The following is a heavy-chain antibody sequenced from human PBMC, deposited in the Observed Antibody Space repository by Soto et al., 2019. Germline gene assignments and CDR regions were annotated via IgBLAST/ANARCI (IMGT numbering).Heavy chain of an antibody. J-gene: IGHJ5*02. Sequence: PGGSLRLSCAASGFTFSSYGMHWVRQAPGKGLEWVAVISYDGSNKYYADSVKGRFTISRDNSKNTLYLQMNSLRAEDTAVYYCAKEVVTAHPNWLDPWGQGTLVTVYS. V-gene: IGHV3-30*18. CDR3: AKEVVTAHPNWLDP. CDR1: GFTFSSYG. CDR2: ISYDGSNK. D-gene: IGHD2-21*02.